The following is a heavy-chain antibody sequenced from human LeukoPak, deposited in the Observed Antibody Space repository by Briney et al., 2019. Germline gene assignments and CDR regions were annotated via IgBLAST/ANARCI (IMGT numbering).Heavy chain of an antibody. V-gene: IGHV3-13*01. CDR3: AELGITMIGGV. Sequence: GGSLSLSCALSGFIPTTDETDWVRQGTGKGREWVCAIGTIVETHHAESVKGRFTISRENAKTYFNLQMSSLSAATPAGYYVAELGITMIGGVWGKGTTVTISS. D-gene: IGHD3-10*02. CDR1: GFIPTTDE. J-gene: IGHJ6*04. CDR2: IGTIVET.